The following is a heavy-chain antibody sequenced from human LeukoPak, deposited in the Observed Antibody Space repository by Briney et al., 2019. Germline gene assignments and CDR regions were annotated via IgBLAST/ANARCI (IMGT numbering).Heavy chain of an antibody. Sequence: SVKVSCKASGGTFSSYAISWVRQAPGQGLEWMGGIIPIFGTANYAQKFQGRVTITADESTNTAYMELSSLRSEDTAVYYCARGSGYYYYFDYWGQGTLVTVSS. V-gene: IGHV1-69*01. D-gene: IGHD3-22*01. CDR1: GGTFSSYA. J-gene: IGHJ4*02. CDR3: ARGSGYYYYFDY. CDR2: IIPIFGTA.